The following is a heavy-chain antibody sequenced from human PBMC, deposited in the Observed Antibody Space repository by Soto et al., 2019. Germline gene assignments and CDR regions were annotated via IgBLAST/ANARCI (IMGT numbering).Heavy chain of an antibody. J-gene: IGHJ4*02. Sequence: QVQLVESGGGVVQPGRYLRISCAASGLTFNSYGMQWVRQAPGKGLEWVAVIWFDGSNKYYADSVKGRFTISRDNSNNTLYLQMNSLRAEDTAVYYCARHWESYMDYWGQGTLVTVSS. CDR1: GLTFNSYG. V-gene: IGHV3-33*01. CDR3: ARHWESYMDY. D-gene: IGHD3-16*01. CDR2: IWFDGSNK.